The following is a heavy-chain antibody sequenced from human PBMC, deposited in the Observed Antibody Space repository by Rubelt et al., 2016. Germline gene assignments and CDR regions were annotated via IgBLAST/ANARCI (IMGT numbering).Heavy chain of an antibody. CDR3: ARDDEAVAGTRVGSIGMDV. J-gene: IGHJ6*02. Sequence: QKFQGRVTITRDTSASTAYMELSSLRSEDTAVYYCARDDEAVAGTRVGSIGMDVWGQGTTVTVSS. D-gene: IGHD6-19*01. V-gene: IGHV1-3*01.